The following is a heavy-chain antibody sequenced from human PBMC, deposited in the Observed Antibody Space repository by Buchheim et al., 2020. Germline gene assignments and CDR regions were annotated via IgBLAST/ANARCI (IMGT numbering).Heavy chain of an antibody. CDR1: GFTFHDHW. CDR2: VKSTSAGGTI. J-gene: IGHJ4*02. D-gene: IGHD3-9*01. Sequence: EVQLVESVGGLVGPGGSLTLSCATSGFTFHDHWMSWIRQAPGKGLEWIARVKSTSAGGTIDYVTSVKGRFVISSDDSKNMLYLQMNSLKNEDTAVYYCTTEPRYWGQGTL. CDR3: TTEPRY. V-gene: IGHV3-15*01.